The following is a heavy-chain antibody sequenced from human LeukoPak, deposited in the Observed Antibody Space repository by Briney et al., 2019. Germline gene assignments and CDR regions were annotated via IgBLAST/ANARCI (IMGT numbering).Heavy chain of an antibody. V-gene: IGHV1-2*02. D-gene: IGHD6-19*01. CDR3: ARGAEAETSPLDF. CDR2: INPKSGAA. J-gene: IGHJ4*02. Sequence: ASVKVSCKASGYIFSDYYMHWVRQAPGQGPEWLGWINPKSGAADYAQQFRGRVTMTRDTSINTDYMEMQRVTSDDTAVYFCARGAEAETSPLDFWGQGTLGNVS. CDR1: GYIFSDYY.